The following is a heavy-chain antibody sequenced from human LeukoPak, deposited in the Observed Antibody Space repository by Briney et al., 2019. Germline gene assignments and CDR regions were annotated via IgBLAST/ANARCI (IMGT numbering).Heavy chain of an antibody. CDR2: VSGGSGST. Sequence: PGGSLRLSCAASGFTFSSYAMSWVRQAPGKGLAWVSTVSGGSGSTYCADSVKGRFTISRDNSKNTLYLQINSLRDEDTAVYYCAKHRFESGGYHSTDWGQGTLVTVSS. CDR3: AKHRFESGGYHSTD. J-gene: IGHJ4*02. V-gene: IGHV3-23*01. D-gene: IGHD3-22*01. CDR1: GFTFSSYA.